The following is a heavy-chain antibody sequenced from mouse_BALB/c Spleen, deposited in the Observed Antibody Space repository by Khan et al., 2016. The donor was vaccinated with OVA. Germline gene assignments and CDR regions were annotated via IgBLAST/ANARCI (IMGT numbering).Heavy chain of an antibody. V-gene: IGHV1S81*02. CDR1: GYTFTSYW. J-gene: IGHJ3*01. CDR2: INPSNGRT. Sequence: VQLQESGAELVKPGASVKLSCKASGYTFTSYWMLWVRQRPGQGLEWIGEINPSNGRTNYNEKFKSKATLTVDKSSSTAYMQLSSLTSEDSAVYCCARSTMITTEFAYWGQGTLVTVSA. CDR3: ARSTMITTEFAY. D-gene: IGHD2-4*01.